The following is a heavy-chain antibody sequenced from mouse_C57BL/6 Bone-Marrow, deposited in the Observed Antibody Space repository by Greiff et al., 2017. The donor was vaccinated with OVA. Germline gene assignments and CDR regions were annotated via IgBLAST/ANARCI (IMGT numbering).Heavy chain of an antibody. CDR2: ISDGGSYT. D-gene: IGHD4-1*02. CDR1: GFTFSSYA. CDR3: ASLNWYWYFDV. V-gene: IGHV5-4*01. Sequence: EVQVVESGGGLVKPGGSLKLSCAASGFTFSSYAMSWVRQTPEKRLEWVATISDGGSYTYYPDNVKGRFTISRDNAKNNLYLQMSHLKSEDTAMYYCASLNWYWYFDVWGTGTTVTVSS. J-gene: IGHJ1*03.